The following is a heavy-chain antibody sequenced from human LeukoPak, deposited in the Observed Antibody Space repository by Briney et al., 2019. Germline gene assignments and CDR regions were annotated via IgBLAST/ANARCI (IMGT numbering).Heavy chain of an antibody. CDR1: GFTVSSNY. CDR2: IYSGDRT. D-gene: IGHD6-13*01. Sequence: PGGSLRLSCAASGFTVSSNYMSWVRQAPGKGLEWVSVIYSGDRTYYADSVKGRFTISRDNAKNSLYLQMNSLRDEDTAVYYCAREGYSSGWYKGDAFDIWGQGTMVTVSS. V-gene: IGHV3-53*01. CDR3: AREGYSSGWYKGDAFDI. J-gene: IGHJ3*02.